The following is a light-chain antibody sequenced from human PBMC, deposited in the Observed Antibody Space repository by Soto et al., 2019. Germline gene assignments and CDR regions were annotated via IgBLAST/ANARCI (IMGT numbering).Light chain of an antibody. V-gene: IGKV3-15*01. J-gene: IGKJ1*01. Sequence: EIVLTQSPGTLSLSPGEGATLSCRASQSVSSSYIAWYQQRPGQTPSLLIYGTSNRATGIPARFSGSGSGTEFTLTISSLQSEDFAVYYCQQYNNWPPETFGQGTKVDIK. CDR1: QSVSSS. CDR3: QQYNNWPPET. CDR2: GTS.